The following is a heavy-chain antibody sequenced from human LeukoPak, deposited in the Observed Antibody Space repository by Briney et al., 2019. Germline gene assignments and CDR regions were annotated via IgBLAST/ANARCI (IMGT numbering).Heavy chain of an antibody. Sequence: SETLSLTCTVSGGSISSYYWGWIRQPPGKGLEWIGYIYYSGSSNYNPSLKSRVTISVDTSKNQFSLKLSSVTAADSAVYYCARHSGSYYDFDYWGQGTLVTVSS. CDR2: IYYSGSS. D-gene: IGHD1-26*01. CDR3: ARHSGSYYDFDY. J-gene: IGHJ4*02. CDR1: GGSISSYY. V-gene: IGHV4-59*01.